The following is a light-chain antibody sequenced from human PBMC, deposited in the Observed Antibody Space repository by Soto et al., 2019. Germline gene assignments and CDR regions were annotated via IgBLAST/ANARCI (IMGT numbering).Light chain of an antibody. CDR2: EVS. CDR3: SSYTSSSPYV. Sequence: QSALTQPASASGSPGQSITISCTGTSSDVGGYNYVSWYQQHPGKAPKLMIYEVSNRPSGVSNCFSGSKSGNTASLTISGLQAEDEADYYCSSYTSSSPYVFGTGTKVTVL. CDR1: SSDVGGYNY. J-gene: IGLJ1*01. V-gene: IGLV2-14*01.